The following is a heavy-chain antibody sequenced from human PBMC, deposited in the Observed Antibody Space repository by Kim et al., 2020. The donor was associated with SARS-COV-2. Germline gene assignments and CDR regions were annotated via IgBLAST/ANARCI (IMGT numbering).Heavy chain of an antibody. CDR3: ARHKAGLLWFGELFDWFDP. J-gene: IGHJ5*02. Sequence: SETLSLTCTVSGGSISSYYWSWIRQPPVKGLEWIGYIYYSGSTNYNPSLKSRVTISVDTSKNQFSLKLSSVTAADTAVYYCARHKAGLLWFGELFDWFDPWGQGTLVTVSS. D-gene: IGHD3-10*01. CDR2: IYYSGST. V-gene: IGHV4-59*08. CDR1: GGSISSYY.